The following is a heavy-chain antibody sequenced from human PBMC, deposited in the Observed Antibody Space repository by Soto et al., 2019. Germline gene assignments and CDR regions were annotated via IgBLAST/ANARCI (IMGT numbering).Heavy chain of an antibody. CDR1: GFTFSRDW. V-gene: IGHV3-74*01. CDR3: ARGLKWGLFDY. D-gene: IGHD4-4*01. J-gene: IGHJ4*02. Sequence: GGSLRLSCAASGFTFSRDWMHWVRQAPGKGLVWVSHLNRDGSSTSYADSVNGRFTISRDNARNTLFLQMNSLRAEDTAVYYCARGLKWGLFDYWGRGT. CDR2: LNRDGSST.